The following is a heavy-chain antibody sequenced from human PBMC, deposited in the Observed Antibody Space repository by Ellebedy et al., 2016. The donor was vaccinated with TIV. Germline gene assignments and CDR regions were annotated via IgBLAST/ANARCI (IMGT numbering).Heavy chain of an antibody. CDR3: AKDMGGVGASGYFDY. D-gene: IGHD1-26*01. Sequence: PGGSLRLSCAASGFTFDDYAMHWVRQAPGKGLEWVSGISWNSGSISYADSVKGRFTISRDNAKHSLYLQMNSLRAEDMALYYCAKDMGGVGASGYFDYWGQGNLVTVSS. V-gene: IGHV3-9*03. CDR2: ISWNSGSI. J-gene: IGHJ4*02. CDR1: GFTFDDYA.